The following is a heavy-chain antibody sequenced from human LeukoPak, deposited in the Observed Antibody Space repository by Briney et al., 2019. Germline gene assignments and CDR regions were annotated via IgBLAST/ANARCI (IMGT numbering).Heavy chain of an antibody. V-gene: IGHV4-59*08. CDR2: IYYSGST. CDR1: GGSISSYY. Sequence: SETLSLTCTVSGGSISSYYWSWIRLPPGKGLEWIGYIYYSGSTNYNPSLKSRVTISVDTSKNQFSLKLSSVTAADTAVYYCARLGSGSYYLGLDYWGQGTLVTVSS. D-gene: IGHD3-10*01. CDR3: ARLGSGSYYLGLDY. J-gene: IGHJ4*02.